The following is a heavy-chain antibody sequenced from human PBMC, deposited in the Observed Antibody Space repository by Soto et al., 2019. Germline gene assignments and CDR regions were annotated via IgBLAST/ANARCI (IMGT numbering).Heavy chain of an antibody. Sequence: SETLSLTCTVSGGSISSSSYYWGWIRQPPGKGLEWIGYIYYSGSTYYNPSLKSRVTISVDTSKNQFSLKLSSVTAADTAVYYCARDPYAGGYDYRYYYGMDVWGQGTTVTVSS. CDR3: ARDPYAGGYDYRYYYGMDV. D-gene: IGHD5-12*01. V-gene: IGHV4-39*07. CDR2: IYYSGST. CDR1: GGSISSSSYY. J-gene: IGHJ6*02.